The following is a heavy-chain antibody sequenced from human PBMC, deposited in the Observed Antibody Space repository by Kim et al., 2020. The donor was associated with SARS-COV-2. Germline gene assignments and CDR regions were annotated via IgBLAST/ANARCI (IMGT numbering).Heavy chain of an antibody. J-gene: IGHJ4*02. V-gene: IGHV1-46*01. D-gene: IGHD6-19*01. Sequence: ASVKVSCKASGYTFTNYYIHWVRQAPGQGLEWMGFVNPSAGSTSYAQRFQGRVTMTRDTSTSTVYMDLSSLTSEDSAVYYCARNSDSGLDYWGQGTLVTVSS. CDR1: GYTFTNYY. CDR2: VNPSAGST. CDR3: ARNSDSGLDY.